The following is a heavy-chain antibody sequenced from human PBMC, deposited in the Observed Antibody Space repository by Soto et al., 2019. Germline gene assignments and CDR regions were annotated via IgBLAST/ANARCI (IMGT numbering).Heavy chain of an antibody. D-gene: IGHD5-18*01. CDR3: ARLQLWLRYFDY. CDR1: GGTFGSYA. J-gene: IGHJ4*02. Sequence: GASVKVSCKASGGTFGSYAISWVRQAPGQGLEWMGGIIPIFGTANYAQKFQGRVTITADESTSTAYMELNSLRSEDTAVYYCARLQLWLRYFDYWAQGTLVTVSS. CDR2: IIPIFGTA. V-gene: IGHV1-69*13.